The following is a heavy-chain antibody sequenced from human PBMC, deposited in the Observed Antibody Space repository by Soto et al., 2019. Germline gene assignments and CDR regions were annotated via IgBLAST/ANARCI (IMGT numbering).Heavy chain of an antibody. CDR2: INPSGGST. CDR1: GYTFTSYY. Sequence: ASVKVSCKASGYTFTSYYMHWVRQAPGQGLEWMGIINPSGGSTSYAQKFQGRVTMTRDTSTSTVYMELSSLRSEDTAVYYCAITPGRLRLVESAYGMDVWGQATTVTVSS. J-gene: IGHJ6*02. D-gene: IGHD3-16*01. V-gene: IGHV1-46*01. CDR3: AITPGRLRLVESAYGMDV.